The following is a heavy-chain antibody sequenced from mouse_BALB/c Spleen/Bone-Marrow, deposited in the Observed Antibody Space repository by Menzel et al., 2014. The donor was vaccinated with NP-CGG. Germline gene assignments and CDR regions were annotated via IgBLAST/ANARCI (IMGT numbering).Heavy chain of an antibody. J-gene: IGHJ4*01. CDR1: GYTFSSYW. CDR3: ARAYYANYDAMDY. CDR2: ILPGSGST. V-gene: IGHV1-9*01. Sequence: VQLVESGAELMKPGASMKISCKATGYTFSSYWIEWVKQRPGHGLEWIGEILPGSGSTNYNERFKGKATFTADTSSNTAYMQLSSLTSEDSAVYYCARAYYANYDAMDYWGQGTSVTVSS. D-gene: IGHD2-10*01.